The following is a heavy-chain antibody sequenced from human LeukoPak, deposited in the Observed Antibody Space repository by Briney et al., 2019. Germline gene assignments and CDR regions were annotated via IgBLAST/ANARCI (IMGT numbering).Heavy chain of an antibody. CDR1: GGTFSSYA. CDR2: IIPIFGIA. V-gene: IGHV1-69*04. D-gene: IGHD5-24*01. Sequence: SVKVSCKASGGTFSSYAISWVRQAPGQGLEWMGRIIPIFGIANYAQKFQGRVTITADKSTSTAYMELSSLRSEDTAVYYCASSRESRDGYNSYPDYWGQGTLVTASS. J-gene: IGHJ4*02. CDR3: ASSRESRDGYNSYPDY.